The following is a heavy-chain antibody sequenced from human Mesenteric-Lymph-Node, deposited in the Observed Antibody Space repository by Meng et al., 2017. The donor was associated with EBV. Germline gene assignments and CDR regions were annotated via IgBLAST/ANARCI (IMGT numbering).Heavy chain of an antibody. V-gene: IGHV1-69*01. CDR2: IIPIFGTA. CDR3: ARGGYSGYDIDY. Sequence: VQLLQGWAAVNKPGASEKVSCKASGGTFSSYATSWVRPAPGQGLEWMGGIIPIFGTANYAQKFQGRVTITADESTSTAYMELSSLRSEDTAVYYCARGGYSGYDIDYWGQGTLVTVSS. J-gene: IGHJ4*02. CDR1: GGTFSSYA. D-gene: IGHD5-12*01.